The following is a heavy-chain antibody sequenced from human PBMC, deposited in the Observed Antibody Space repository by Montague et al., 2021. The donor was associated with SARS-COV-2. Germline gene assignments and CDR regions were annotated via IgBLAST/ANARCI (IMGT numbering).Heavy chain of an antibody. D-gene: IGHD6-13*01. CDR1: GCTISSSSYY. J-gene: IGHJ6*04. CDR2: IYYSWCT. CDR3: GRQGSSSSWYGGYYYGMDA. Sequence: SETLSLTCTVSGCTISSSSYYWGWICQPPAKGLEWIGCIYYSWCTYYKPALKSRVTISVDTSKNQFSLKLSSVTAADTAVYYCGRQGSSSSWYGGYYYGMDASGALTTICASS. V-gene: IGHV4-39*01.